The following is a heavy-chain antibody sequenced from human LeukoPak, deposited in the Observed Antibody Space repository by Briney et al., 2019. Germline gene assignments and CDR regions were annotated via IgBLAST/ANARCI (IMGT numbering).Heavy chain of an antibody. Sequence: SETLSLTCAVYGGSFSGYYWSWIRQPPGKGLEWIGEINHGGSTNYNPSLKSRVTMSVDTSKNQFSLKLSSVTAADTAVYYCARALDSSGFLYWGQGTLVTVSS. J-gene: IGHJ4*02. CDR1: GGSFSGYY. D-gene: IGHD3-22*01. CDR3: ARALDSSGFLY. CDR2: INHGGST. V-gene: IGHV4-34*01.